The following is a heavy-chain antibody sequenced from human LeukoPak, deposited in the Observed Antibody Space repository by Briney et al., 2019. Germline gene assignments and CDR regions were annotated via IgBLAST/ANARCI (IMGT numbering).Heavy chain of an antibody. CDR3: ARVRANYFDY. Sequence: SETLSPTCTVSGGSISSYYWSWIRQPPGKGLEWIGYIYYTGSTNYNPSLKSRVTISVDTSKNQFSLKLSSMTAADTAVYYCARVRANYFDYWGQGTLVTVS. J-gene: IGHJ4*02. V-gene: IGHV4-59*01. CDR1: GGSISSYY. CDR2: IYYTGST.